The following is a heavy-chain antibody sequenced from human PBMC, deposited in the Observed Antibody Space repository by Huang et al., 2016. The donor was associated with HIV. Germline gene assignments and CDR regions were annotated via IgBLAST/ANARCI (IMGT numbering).Heavy chain of an antibody. CDR3: ARDLGVTTLHDAFDI. J-gene: IGHJ3*02. V-gene: IGHV1-69*01. Sequence: QVQLVQSGAEVKKPGSSVKVSCKASGGTFSSYTISWVRQAPGQGLEWMGGIIPIVGTANYSQNFQGRVTITADESTSTAYMELSSLRSEDTAVYYCARDLGVTTLHDAFDIWGQGTLVAVSS. CDR2: IIPIVGTA. CDR1: GGTFSSYT. D-gene: IGHD4-17*01.